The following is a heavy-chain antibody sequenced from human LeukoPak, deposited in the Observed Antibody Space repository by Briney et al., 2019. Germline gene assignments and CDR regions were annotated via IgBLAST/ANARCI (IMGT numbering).Heavy chain of an antibody. Sequence: ASVKVSCKASGYTFTRFYMHWGRQAPGQGGEWMGGINPIGGSTSYTQKFQGRATMTRDTSTTTVYMELSSLRSEDTAVYYCARASDSSGYYAPQHYFDYWGQGTPVTVSS. CDR1: GYTFTRFY. V-gene: IGHV1-46*03. CDR2: INPIGGST. D-gene: IGHD3-22*01. J-gene: IGHJ4*02. CDR3: ARASDSSGYYAPQHYFDY.